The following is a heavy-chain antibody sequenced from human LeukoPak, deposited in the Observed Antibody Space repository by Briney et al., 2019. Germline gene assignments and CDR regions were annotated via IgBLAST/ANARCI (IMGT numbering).Heavy chain of an antibody. CDR3: ARHGLSGYQYDFYYGLDV. D-gene: IGHD3-22*01. J-gene: IGHJ6*02. V-gene: IGHV4-59*08. CDR2: IYYTWST. CDR1: GGSISSYY. Sequence: SETLSLTCIVSGGSISSYYWSWIRQPPGKGLEWVGYIYYTWSTKYNPSLKSRVTISVDTSKNQFSLKLSSVTAADTAVYYCARHGLSGYQYDFYYGLDVWGQGTTVTVSS.